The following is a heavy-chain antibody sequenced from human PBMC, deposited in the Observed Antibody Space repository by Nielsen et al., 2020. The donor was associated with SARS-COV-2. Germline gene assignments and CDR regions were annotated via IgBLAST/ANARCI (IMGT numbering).Heavy chain of an antibody. CDR3: ARGADFWSGYDFDY. D-gene: IGHD3-3*01. CDR1: GFIFTSHA. Sequence: GESLKISCAASGFIFTSHAIHWVRQAPGKGLEWVAVIWYDGSNKYYADSVKGRFTISRDNSKNTLYLQMNSLRAEDTAVYYCARGADFWSGYDFDYWGQGTLVTVSS. J-gene: IGHJ4*02. CDR2: IWYDGSNK. V-gene: IGHV3-33*08.